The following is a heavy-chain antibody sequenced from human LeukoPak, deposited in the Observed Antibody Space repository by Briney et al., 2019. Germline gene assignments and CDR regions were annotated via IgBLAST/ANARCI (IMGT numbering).Heavy chain of an antibody. CDR1: RGSVTSYY. CDR3: ARDITVTTLDY. D-gene: IGHD4-11*01. V-gene: IGHV4-59*02. J-gene: IGHJ4*02. CDR2: VYFSGDT. Sequence: SETLSLTCTVSRGSVTSYYWSWIRQPPGKGLEWIGDVYFSGDTKYNPSLQSRVTISVDTSKNQFSLKLSSVTAADTAVYYCARDITVTTLDYWGRGTLVTVSS.